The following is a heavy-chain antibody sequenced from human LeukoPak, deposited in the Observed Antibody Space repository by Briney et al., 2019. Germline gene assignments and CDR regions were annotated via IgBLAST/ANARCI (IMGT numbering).Heavy chain of an antibody. CDR3: ASIGIAAAGTPLRG. CDR2: IYHSGST. V-gene: IGHV4-4*02. J-gene: IGHJ4*02. Sequence: SETLSLTCAVSGGPISSSNWWSWVRPPPGKGLEWIGEIYHSGSTNYNPSLKSRVTISVDKSKNQFSLKLSSVTAADTAVYYCASIGIAAAGTPLRGWGQGTLVTVSS. D-gene: IGHD6-13*01. CDR1: GGPISSSNW.